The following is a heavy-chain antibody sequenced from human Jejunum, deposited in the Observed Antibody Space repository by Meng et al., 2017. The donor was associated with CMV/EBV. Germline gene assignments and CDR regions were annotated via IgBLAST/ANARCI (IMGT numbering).Heavy chain of an antibody. D-gene: IGHD2-15*01. J-gene: IGHJ5*02. V-gene: IGHV3-11*05. CDR2: ISDNTKVT. Sequence: QVQLVAAGGGLVKPGGSLTLSCAASEFTFSDYYMSWIRQAPGKGLEWISYISDNTKVTNYADSVKGRFTISRDNAKNSLYLQMSSLRGEDTAVYYCARAGLGHNSFDPWGQGTLVTVAS. CDR3: ARAGLGHNSFDP. CDR1: EFTFSDYY.